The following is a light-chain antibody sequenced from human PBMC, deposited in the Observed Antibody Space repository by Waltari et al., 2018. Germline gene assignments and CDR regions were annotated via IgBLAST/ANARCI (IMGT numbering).Light chain of an antibody. J-gene: IGLJ2*01. CDR3: QSYDSSLSAVV. Sequence: QSVLTQPPSVSGAPGQRVTISCTGSSPKLGAGYDVPWYQQLPGTAPKLLIYGNTNRPSGVPDRFSGPKSGTSASLAITGLQVDDEADYYCQSYDSSLSAVVFGGGTKLTVL. CDR1: SPKLGAGYD. V-gene: IGLV1-40*01. CDR2: GNT.